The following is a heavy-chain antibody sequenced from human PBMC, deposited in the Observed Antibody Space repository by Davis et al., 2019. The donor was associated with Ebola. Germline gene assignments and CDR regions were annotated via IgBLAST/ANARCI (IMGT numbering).Heavy chain of an antibody. D-gene: IGHD6-19*01. V-gene: IGHV5-51*01. CDR3: ARQGGSGWYSPFDC. CDR1: GYSFTSYW. Sequence: GGSLRLSCKGSGYSFTSYWIAWVRQMPGKGPEWMGIIYPGDSGTRYSPSFQGQVTISADRSINTAYLQWSSLKASDTAIYYCARQGGSGWYSPFDCWGQGTQVTVSS. J-gene: IGHJ4*02. CDR2: IYPGDSGT.